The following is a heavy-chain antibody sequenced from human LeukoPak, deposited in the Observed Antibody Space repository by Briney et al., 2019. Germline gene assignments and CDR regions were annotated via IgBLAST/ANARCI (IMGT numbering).Heavy chain of an antibody. CDR3: TSNLYCSTSSCYTLDN. CDR2: IKSKSERGTT. J-gene: IGHJ4*02. CDR1: GFTFSNGW. V-gene: IGHV3-15*01. D-gene: IGHD2-2*02. Sequence: PGGSLRLSCAASGFTFSNGWMSWVRQAPGKGLEWVGRIKSKSERGTTDYAAPVKGRFTISRDGSTNTVYLHMNSLKTEDTAVYFCTSNLYCSTSSCYTLDNWGQVTLVAVSP.